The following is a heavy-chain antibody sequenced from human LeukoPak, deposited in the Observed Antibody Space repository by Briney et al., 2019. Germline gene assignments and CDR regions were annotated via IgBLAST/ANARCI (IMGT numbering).Heavy chain of an antibody. CDR1: GYTFTGYY. D-gene: IGHD6-6*01. CDR3: ARDLIAARPGWFDP. CDR2: INPNSGGT. J-gene: IGHJ5*02. Sequence: GASVKVSCKASGYTFTGYYMRWVRQAPGQGLAWMGWINPNSGGTNYAQKFQGRVTMTRDTSISTAYMELSRLRSDDTAVYYCARDLIAARPGWFDPWGQGTLVIVSS. V-gene: IGHV1-2*02.